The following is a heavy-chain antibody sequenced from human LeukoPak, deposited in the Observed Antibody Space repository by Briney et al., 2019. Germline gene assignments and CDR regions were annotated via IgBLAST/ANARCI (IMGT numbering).Heavy chain of an antibody. J-gene: IGHJ4*02. D-gene: IGHD3-10*01. Sequence: SETLSLTCTVSGGSISSSNYYWGWIRQPPGQGLEWIGSIYYSGSTYYNPSLKSRVTISVGTSKNQFSLKLSSVTAADTAVYYCAREKGYMVRGKLGYWGQGTLVTVSS. CDR1: GGSISSSNYY. CDR3: AREKGYMVRGKLGY. V-gene: IGHV4-39*07. CDR2: IYYSGST.